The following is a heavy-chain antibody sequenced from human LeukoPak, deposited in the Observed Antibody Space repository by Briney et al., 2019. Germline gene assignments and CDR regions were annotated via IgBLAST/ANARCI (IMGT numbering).Heavy chain of an antibody. CDR2: IYYSEST. CDR3: ARHLPTSGYSYGYAFDI. Sequence: SETLSLTCTVSGGSISSYYWSWIRQPPGKGLEWIGYIYYSESTNYNPSLKSRVTISVDTSKNQFSLKLSSVTAADTAVYYCARHLPTSGYSYGYAFDIWGQGTMVTVSS. CDR1: GGSISSYY. V-gene: IGHV4-59*08. J-gene: IGHJ3*02. D-gene: IGHD5-18*01.